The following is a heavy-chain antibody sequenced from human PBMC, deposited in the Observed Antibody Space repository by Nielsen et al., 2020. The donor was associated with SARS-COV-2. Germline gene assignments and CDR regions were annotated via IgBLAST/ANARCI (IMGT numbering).Heavy chain of an antibody. J-gene: IGHJ5*02. CDR1: GYTFTSYF. CDR3: ATSWGYSSGWYSS. D-gene: IGHD6-19*01. CDR2: INPGGGST. Sequence: ASVKVPCKASGYTFTSYFFHWVRQAPGQGLEWMGIINPGGGSTSYAQKFQGRVTMTRDTSTSTVYMELSSLRSEDTAVYYCATSWGYSSGWYSSWGQGTLVTVSS. V-gene: IGHV1-46*01.